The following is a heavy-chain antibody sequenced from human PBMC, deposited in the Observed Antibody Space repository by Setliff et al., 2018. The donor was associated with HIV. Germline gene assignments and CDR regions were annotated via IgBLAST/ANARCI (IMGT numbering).Heavy chain of an antibody. J-gene: IGHJ4*02. V-gene: IGHV4-61*09. D-gene: IGHD5-18*01. Sequence: PSETLSLTCTVSGGSISSGSYYWSWIRQPAGKGLEWIGHIYTSGSTNYNPSLKSRVTISVDTSKNQFSLKLSSVTAADTAVYYCARLDVDIAMAPDYWGQGMLVTAPQ. CDR1: GGSISSGSYY. CDR2: IYTSGST. CDR3: ARLDVDIAMAPDY.